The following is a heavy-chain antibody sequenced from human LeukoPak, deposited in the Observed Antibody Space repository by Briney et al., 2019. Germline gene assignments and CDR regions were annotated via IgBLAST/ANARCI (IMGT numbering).Heavy chain of an antibody. Sequence: GGSLRLSCAASGFTFSSYWMHWVRQVPGKRLVWVSRINIDGSTTTYADSVKGRFTISRDNAKNTLYLQMNSLRAEDTALYYCARVGGPGWYGYWGQGTLVTVSS. D-gene: IGHD6-19*01. V-gene: IGHV3-74*03. CDR3: ARVGGPGWYGY. J-gene: IGHJ4*02. CDR1: GFTFSSYW. CDR2: INIDGSTT.